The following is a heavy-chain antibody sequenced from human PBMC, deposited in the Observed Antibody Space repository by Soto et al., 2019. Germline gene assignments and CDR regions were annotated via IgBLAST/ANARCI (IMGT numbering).Heavy chain of an antibody. D-gene: IGHD2-15*01. CDR2: ISSSSTFI. V-gene: IGHV3-21*01. Sequence: EVQPVESGGGRVKPGGSLRLSCAASGFTFSPYSMNWVRQAPGNRLEWVSSISSSSTFIYYADSVRGRFTIASDNSKSSLYLEMTRLRADDAAVYYCARDGAYCRGPSCSDYYHYMDVGGKGNTGSVSS. CDR3: ARDGAYCRGPSCSDYYHYMDV. CDR1: GFTFSPYS. J-gene: IGHJ6*03.